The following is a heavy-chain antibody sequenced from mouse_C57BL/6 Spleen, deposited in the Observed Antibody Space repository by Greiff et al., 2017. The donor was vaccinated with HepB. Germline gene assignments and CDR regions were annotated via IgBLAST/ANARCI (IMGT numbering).Heavy chain of an antibody. D-gene: IGHD2-1*01. CDR3: ARAEAIYYGNYPYFDY. J-gene: IGHJ2*01. CDR1: GYSITSGYY. V-gene: IGHV3-6*01. CDR2: ISYDGSN. Sequence: VQLKESGPGLVKPSQSLSLTCSVTGYSITSGYYWNWIRQFPGNKLEWMGYISYDGSNNYNPSLKNRISITRDTSKNQFFLKLNSVTTEDTATYYCARAEAIYYGNYPYFDYWGQGTTLTVSS.